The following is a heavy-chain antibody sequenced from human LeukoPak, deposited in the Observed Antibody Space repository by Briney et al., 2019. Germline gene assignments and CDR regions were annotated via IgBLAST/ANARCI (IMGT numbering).Heavy chain of an antibody. J-gene: IGHJ4*02. CDR1: GYTFTGYY. CDR3: ARFGSAGY. Sequence: AASVKVSCKASGYTFTGYYIHWVRQAPGQGLEWMGWINPNIGATNYAQKFQGRVTLTRDTSINTAYMELSRLISDDTAVYYCARFGSAGYWGQGTLVTVSS. D-gene: IGHD3-16*01. CDR2: INPNIGAT. V-gene: IGHV1-2*02.